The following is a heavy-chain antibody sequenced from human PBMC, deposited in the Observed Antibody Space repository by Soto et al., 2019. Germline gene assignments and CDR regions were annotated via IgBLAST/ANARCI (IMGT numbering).Heavy chain of an antibody. CDR1: GFTFSSYG. V-gene: IGHV3-30*18. CDR2: ISYDGSNK. Sequence: QVQLVESGGGVVQPGRSLRLSCAASGFTFSSYGMHWVRQAPGKGLEWVAVISYDGSNKYYADSVKGRFTISRDNSKNTLYLQMNSLRAEDTAVYYCAKKSYDSRAIDYWGQGTLVTVSS. J-gene: IGHJ4*02. D-gene: IGHD3-22*01. CDR3: AKKSYDSRAIDY.